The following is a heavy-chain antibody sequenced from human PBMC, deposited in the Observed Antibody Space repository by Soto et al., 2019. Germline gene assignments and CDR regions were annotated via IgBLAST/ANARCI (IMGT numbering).Heavy chain of an antibody. CDR3: ARLPIYYYYYMDV. D-gene: IGHD2-21*01. CDR2: INHSEST. V-gene: IGHV4-34*01. CDR1: GGSFSGYY. Sequence: QVQLQQWGTGLLKPSETLSLTCSVHGGSFSGYYWTWIRQSPGKGLEWIGEINHSESTNYNPSLKSRLTISLDTSKNQFSLNLTSVTAADTAVYYWARLPIYYYYYMDVWGKGTTVTVSS. J-gene: IGHJ6*03.